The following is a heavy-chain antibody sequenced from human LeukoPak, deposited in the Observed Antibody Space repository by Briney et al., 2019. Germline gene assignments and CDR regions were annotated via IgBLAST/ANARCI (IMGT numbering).Heavy chain of an antibody. CDR1: GFTFSSYA. D-gene: IGHD1-26*01. CDR3: ARDPVGATGFDF. CDR2: IGTGGATV. V-gene: IGHV3-48*03. J-gene: IGHJ4*02. Sequence: GGSLRLSCAASGFTFSSYAMNWVRQAPGKGLEWVSYIGTGGATVYYADSVKGRFTISRDNAKNSLYLQMNSLRAEDTAVYYCARDPVGATGFDFWGQGTLVTVSS.